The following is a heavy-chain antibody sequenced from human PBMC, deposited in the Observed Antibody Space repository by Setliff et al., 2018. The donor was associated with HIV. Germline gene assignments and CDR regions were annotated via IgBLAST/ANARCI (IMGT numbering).Heavy chain of an antibody. Sequence: PSETLSLTCTVSGGSISSGSYYWSWIRQPAGKGLEWIGHIYTSGSTNYNPPLKSRVTISVDTSKNQFSLKLSSVTAADTAVYYCARDHPANYYDSSGYPLYYYYMDVWGKGTTVTVSS. V-gene: IGHV4-61*09. CDR1: GGSISSGSYY. D-gene: IGHD3-22*01. CDR2: IYTSGST. CDR3: ARDHPANYYDSSGYPLYYYYMDV. J-gene: IGHJ6*03.